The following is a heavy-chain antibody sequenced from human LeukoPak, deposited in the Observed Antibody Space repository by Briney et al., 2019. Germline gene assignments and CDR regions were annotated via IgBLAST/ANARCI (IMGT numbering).Heavy chain of an antibody. CDR3: AKVPFLEWSRDAFDI. Sequence: GGSLRLSCAASGFTFSNYYMTWIRQTPGRGLEWISHISTDSSNTNYADSVKGRFTVSRDNAQNSLFLQMNSLRAEDTAVYYCAKVPFLEWSRDAFDIWGQGTMVTVSS. CDR2: ISTDSSNT. CDR1: GFTFSNYY. J-gene: IGHJ3*02. D-gene: IGHD3-3*02. V-gene: IGHV3-11*05.